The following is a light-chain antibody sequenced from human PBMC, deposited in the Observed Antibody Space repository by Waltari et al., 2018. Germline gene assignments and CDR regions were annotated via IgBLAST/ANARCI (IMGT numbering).Light chain of an antibody. CDR2: DVS. V-gene: IGLV2-14*03. CDR1: SSDIGSYVY. Sequence: QSALTQPASVSGSPGQSITISCTGTSSDIGSYVYASWYQQHPGKAPKLLIYDVSNRPSGGSERFAASKAGYTASLTISGLQAEDEADYYCSSFTGSGVLFGGGTKVTVL. CDR3: SSFTGSGVL. J-gene: IGLJ2*01.